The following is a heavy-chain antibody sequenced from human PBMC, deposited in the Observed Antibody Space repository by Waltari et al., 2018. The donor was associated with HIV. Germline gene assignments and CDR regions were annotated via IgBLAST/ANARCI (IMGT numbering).Heavy chain of an antibody. CDR2: INTDNGDT. CDR3: ARPYTAGSGYYYDAFDI. D-gene: IGHD3-22*01. J-gene: IGHJ3*02. CDR1: GYTFANYG. Sequence: QVQLVQSGAEVKKPGASVKVSCKAFGYTFANYGIHWVRQAPGQRLEWMAWINTDNGDTRYSRKFQGRVSISRDTSATTAYMDLSSLRSEDTAVYYCARPYTAGSGYYYDAFDIWGQGTMVTVSS. V-gene: IGHV1-3*04.